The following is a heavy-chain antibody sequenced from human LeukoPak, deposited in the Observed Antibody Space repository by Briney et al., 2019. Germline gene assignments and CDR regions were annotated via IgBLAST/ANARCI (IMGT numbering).Heavy chain of an antibody. CDR1: GGSITSYY. J-gene: IGHJ2*01. CDR2: VHYSGTT. D-gene: IGHD6-19*01. Sequence: PSETLSLTCTVSGGSITSYYWSWIRQTPGKGPEWIGYVHYSGTTSYNPSLKSRVTISADMSKNQFSLKLSSVTAADTAVYYCARDSSGYGSSWYFDLWGRGTLVTVSS. V-gene: IGHV4-59*01. CDR3: ARDSSGYGSSWYFDL.